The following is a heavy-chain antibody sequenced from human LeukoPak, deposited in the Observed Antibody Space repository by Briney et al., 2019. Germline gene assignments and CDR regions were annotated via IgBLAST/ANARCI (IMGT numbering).Heavy chain of an antibody. CDR2: IWNDGSNE. J-gene: IGHJ5*01. CDR1: GFTFNKYG. CDR3: ARDGSGLAVRGWFDF. V-gene: IGHV3-33*01. D-gene: IGHD3-10*01. Sequence: GGSLRLSCVASGFTFNKYGIHWVRQAPGKGLEWLAVIWNDGSNEYYADSVKGRLAISRDNDKSTVNLQMNSLRAEDTAVYFCARDGSGLAVRGWFDFWGQGTPVTVSS.